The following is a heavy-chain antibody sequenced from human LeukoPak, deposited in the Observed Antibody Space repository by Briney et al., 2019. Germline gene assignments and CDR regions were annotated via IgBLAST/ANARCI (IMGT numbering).Heavy chain of an antibody. D-gene: IGHD3-3*01. CDR2: INPNSGGT. Sequence: ASVKVSCKASGYTFTGYYMHWVRQAPGQGLEWMGRINPNSGGTNYAQKFQCRVTMTRDTSISTAYMELSRLRSDDTAVYYCASEPSHYDFWSGYYSPFDYWGQGTLVTVSS. V-gene: IGHV1-2*06. CDR1: GYTFTGYY. CDR3: ASEPSHYDFWSGYYSPFDY. J-gene: IGHJ4*02.